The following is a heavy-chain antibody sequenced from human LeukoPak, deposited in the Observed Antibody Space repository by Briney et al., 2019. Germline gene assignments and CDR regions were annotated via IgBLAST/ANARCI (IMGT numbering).Heavy chain of an antibody. CDR1: GFTFDDYA. J-gene: IGHJ4*02. CDR3: ARAADFDY. V-gene: IGHV3-43*02. Sequence: GGSLRLSCAASGFTFDDYAMHWVRQAPGKGLEWVSLISGDGGSTYYADSVKGRFTISRDNAKNSLYLQMNSLRAEDTAVYYCARAADFDYWGQGTLVTVSS. CDR2: ISGDGGST.